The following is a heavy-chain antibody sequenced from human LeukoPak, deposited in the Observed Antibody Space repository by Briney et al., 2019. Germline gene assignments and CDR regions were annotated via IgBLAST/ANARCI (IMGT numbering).Heavy chain of an antibody. Sequence: SETLSLTCTVSGGSISSYYWSWIRQPPGKGLEWIGYIYCSGSTNYNPSLKSRVTISVDTSKNQFSLKLSSVTAADTAVYYCARVGRPYYYDSSGSDAFDYWGQGTLVTVSS. CDR1: GGSISSYY. CDR2: IYCSGST. V-gene: IGHV4-59*01. D-gene: IGHD3-22*01. CDR3: ARVGRPYYYDSSGSDAFDY. J-gene: IGHJ4*02.